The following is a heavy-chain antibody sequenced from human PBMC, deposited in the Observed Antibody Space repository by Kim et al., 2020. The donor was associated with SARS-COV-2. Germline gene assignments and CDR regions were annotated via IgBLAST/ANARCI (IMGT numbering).Heavy chain of an antibody. J-gene: IGHJ4*02. Sequence: SVKGRFTIPKANSKNPLYLQLNSLRAEDTAVYYCARDDYYDSSGPLGYWGQGTLVTVSS. V-gene: IGHV3-30*01. D-gene: IGHD3-22*01. CDR3: ARDDYYDSSGPLGY.